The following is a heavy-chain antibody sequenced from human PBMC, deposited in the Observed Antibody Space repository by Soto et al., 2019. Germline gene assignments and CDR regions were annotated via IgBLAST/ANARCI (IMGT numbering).Heavy chain of an antibody. Sequence: HPGGSLRLSCAASGFTFSSYAMSWVRQAPGKGLEWVSAISGSGGSTYYADSVKGRFTISRDNSKNTLYLQMNSLRAEDTAVYYCAKDQRWWDSSGFKFGYWGQGTLVTVSS. CDR3: AKDQRWWDSSGFKFGY. CDR1: GFTFSSYA. CDR2: ISGSGGST. J-gene: IGHJ4*02. V-gene: IGHV3-23*01. D-gene: IGHD3-22*01.